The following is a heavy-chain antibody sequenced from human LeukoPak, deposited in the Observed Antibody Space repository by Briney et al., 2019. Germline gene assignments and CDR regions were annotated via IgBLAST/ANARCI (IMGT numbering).Heavy chain of an antibody. V-gene: IGHV3-9*01. CDR3: AKSTGGLQAFDI. D-gene: IGHD3-16*01. Sequence: PGRSLRLSRAASGFTFDDYAMHWVRQAPGKGLEWVSGISWNSGSIGYADSVKGRFTISRDNAKNSLYLQMNSLRAEDTALYYCAKSTGGLQAFDIWGQGTMVTVSS. J-gene: IGHJ3*02. CDR2: ISWNSGSI. CDR1: GFTFDDYA.